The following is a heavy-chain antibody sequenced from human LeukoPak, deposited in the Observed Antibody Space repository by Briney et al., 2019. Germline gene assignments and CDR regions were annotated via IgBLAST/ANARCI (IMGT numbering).Heavy chain of an antibody. J-gene: IGHJ5*02. CDR1: GFTFSSYS. Sequence: PGGSLRLSCAASGFTFSSYSMNWVRQAPGKGLEWVSSISSSSSYIYCADSVKGRFTISRDNAKNSLYLQMNSLRAEDTAVYYCARGSEGGYDSSWGQGTLVTVSS. CDR2: ISSSSSYI. CDR3: ARGSEGGYDSS. D-gene: IGHD5-12*01. V-gene: IGHV3-21*01.